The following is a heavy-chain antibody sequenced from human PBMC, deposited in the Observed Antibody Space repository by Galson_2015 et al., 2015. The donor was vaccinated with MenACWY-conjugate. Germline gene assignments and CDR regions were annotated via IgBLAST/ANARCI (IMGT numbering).Heavy chain of an antibody. D-gene: IGHD1-26*01. Sequence: ETLSLTCTVSGYSFSSGWYWTWIRQPPGKGLEWIASIYHTGSTYYNPSLKSRVSISIQTSNNQFSLNLNSVTAADTAVYYCARLRYSGSYYYFDYWGQGTLVTVSS. CDR3: ARLRYSGSYYYFDY. J-gene: IGHJ4*02. CDR1: GYSFSSGWY. CDR2: IYHTGST. V-gene: IGHV4-38-2*02.